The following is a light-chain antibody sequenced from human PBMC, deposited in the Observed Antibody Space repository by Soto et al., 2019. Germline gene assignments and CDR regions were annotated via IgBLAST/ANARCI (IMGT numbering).Light chain of an antibody. CDR1: QSVSSN. J-gene: IGKJ3*01. CDR2: DAS. Sequence: ETVMTQSPATLSVSPGERPTLSCRASQSVSSNLAWYQQKPGQAPRLLIYDASTRATGIPTRFSGSRSGTEFTLTISSLQSEDFAVYYCQQYNTWPLTCGPGTKVDIK. V-gene: IGKV3-15*01. CDR3: QQYNTWPLT.